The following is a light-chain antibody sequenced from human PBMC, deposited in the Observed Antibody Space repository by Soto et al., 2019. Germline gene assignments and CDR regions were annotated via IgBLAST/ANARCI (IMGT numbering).Light chain of an antibody. CDR1: QSVSSSY. CDR3: QQDYILPWT. Sequence: EIGFNQSPGTLSLSPGERATLSCRASQSVSSSYLSWYQQKPGQTPRLLIYGASIRATGIPARFSGSGSGTAFTLTVSSLQPEDFAVYFCQQDYILPWTSGQGAIVDIK. J-gene: IGKJ1*01. CDR2: GAS. V-gene: IGKV3D-7*01.